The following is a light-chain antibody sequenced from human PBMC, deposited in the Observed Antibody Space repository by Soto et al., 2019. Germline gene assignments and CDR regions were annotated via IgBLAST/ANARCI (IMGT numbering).Light chain of an antibody. V-gene: IGLV4-69*01. J-gene: IGLJ2*01. CDR1: SGHSSYA. CDR3: QTWGTGIVV. Sequence: QLVLTQSPSASASLGASVKLTCTLSSGHSSYAIAWHQQQPERGPRYLMKLNSDGSHSKGDGIPDRFSGSRSGAEYYLTISSLQSEDEADYYCQTWGTGIVVFGGGTQLTVL. CDR2: LNSDGSH.